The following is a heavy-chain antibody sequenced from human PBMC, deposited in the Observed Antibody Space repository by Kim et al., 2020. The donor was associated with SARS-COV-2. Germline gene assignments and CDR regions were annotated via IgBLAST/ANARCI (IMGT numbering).Heavy chain of an antibody. CDR2: IDYSGST. CDR3: ARDTVDTAMVNNGMDV. D-gene: IGHD5-18*01. CDR1: GGSISSYY. V-gene: IGHV4-59*01. Sequence: SETLSLTCTVSGGSISSYYWSWIRQPPGKGLDWIGYIDYSGSTNYNPSLKSRVTLSVDTSKNQFSLKLSSVTAADTAVYYFARDTVDTAMVNNGMDVWGQGTTGTVS. J-gene: IGHJ6*02.